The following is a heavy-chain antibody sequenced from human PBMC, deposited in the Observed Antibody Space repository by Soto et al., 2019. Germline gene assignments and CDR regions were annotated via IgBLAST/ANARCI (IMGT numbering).Heavy chain of an antibody. D-gene: IGHD2-15*01. CDR1: GDSISNGDYY. CDR2: IYYSGST. V-gene: IGHV4-30-4*01. Sequence: QVQLRESGPGLVKPSQTLSLTCTVSGDSISNGDYYWSWVRQSPGEGPEWLGYIYYSGSTYYNPSLKSRATASFDTSKNQFSLRLSSVTAADTAVYYCARGFRYPVGSTPGWFDPWGQGTLVTVSS. CDR3: ARGFRYPVGSTPGWFDP. J-gene: IGHJ5*02.